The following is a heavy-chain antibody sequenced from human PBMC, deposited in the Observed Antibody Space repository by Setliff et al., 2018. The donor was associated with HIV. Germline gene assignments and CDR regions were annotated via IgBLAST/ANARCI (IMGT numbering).Heavy chain of an antibody. Sequence: KPSETLSLTCTVSGGSISDSSYYWGWLRQPPGKGLEWIGTIYHSGSTYYNPSLKSRVTISVDTSQNQFSLKLTSVTAADTAVYYCARESASTIFGVVIPSWFDPWGQGILVTVSS. CDR3: ARESASTIFGVVIPSWFDP. V-gene: IGHV4-39*07. D-gene: IGHD3-3*01. CDR1: GGSISDSSYY. CDR2: IYHSGST. J-gene: IGHJ5*02.